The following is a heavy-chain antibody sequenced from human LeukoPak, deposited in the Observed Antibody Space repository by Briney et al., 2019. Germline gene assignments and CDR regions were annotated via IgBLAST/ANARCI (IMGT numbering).Heavy chain of an antibody. J-gene: IGHJ4*02. V-gene: IGHV4-34*01. Sequence: SETLSLTCAVYGGSFSGYYWSWIRQPPGKGLEWIGEINHSGSTNYNPSLKSQVTISVDTSKNQFPLKLSSVTAADTAVYYCARGRSLFYYDSIWQRWYFDYWGQGTLVTVSS. D-gene: IGHD3-22*01. CDR3: ARGRSLFYYDSIWQRWYFDY. CDR1: GGSFSGYY. CDR2: INHSGST.